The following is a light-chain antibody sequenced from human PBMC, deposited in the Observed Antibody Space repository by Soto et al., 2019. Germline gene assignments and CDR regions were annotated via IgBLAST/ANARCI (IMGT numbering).Light chain of an antibody. Sequence: DIQMTQSPSSQSASVGDRVTITCRASQSISNFLNWYQQKPGKAPKLLIYAASRLQSGVPSRFSGSGSGTDFTLTISSLHPEDFATYYCQQSYSTPLTFGGGTKVEIK. CDR3: QQSYSTPLT. J-gene: IGKJ4*01. V-gene: IGKV1-39*01. CDR1: QSISNF. CDR2: AAS.